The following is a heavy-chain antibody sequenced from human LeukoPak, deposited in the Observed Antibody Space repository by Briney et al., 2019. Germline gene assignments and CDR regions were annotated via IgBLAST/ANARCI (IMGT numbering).Heavy chain of an antibody. Sequence: GGSLRLSCAASGFTFSSYSMNWVRQAPGKGLEWVSSISSSSSYIYYADSVKGRFTISRDNAKNSLYLQMNSLRAEDTAVYYCARGGYSNYYYYYGMDVWGQGTTVAVSS. CDR1: GFTFSSYS. D-gene: IGHD4-11*01. CDR3: ARGGYSNYYYYYGMDV. V-gene: IGHV3-21*01. J-gene: IGHJ6*02. CDR2: ISSSSSYI.